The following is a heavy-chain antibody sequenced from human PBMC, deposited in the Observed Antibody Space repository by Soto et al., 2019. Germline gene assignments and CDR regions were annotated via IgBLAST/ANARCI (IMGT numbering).Heavy chain of an antibody. V-gene: IGHV4-34*01. J-gene: IGHJ3*02. D-gene: IGHD1-1*01. CDR2: MSHSGGS. CDR1: GGSVSSGSYY. CDR3: ARVERGTATTVVDAFDI. Sequence: QVQLQQWGAGLLKPSETLSLTCAVYGGSVSSGSYYWSWIRQPPGKGLEWIGEMSHSGGSHFNPSPKSRVTISVDTSKNQFSLKMSSVTAADTALYYCARVERGTATTVVDAFDIWGPGTMVTVSS.